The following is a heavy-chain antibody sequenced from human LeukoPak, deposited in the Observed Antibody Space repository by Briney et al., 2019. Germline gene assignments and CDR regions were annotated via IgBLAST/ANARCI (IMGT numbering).Heavy chain of an antibody. CDR2: ISAYNGNT. J-gene: IGHJ5*01. CDR3: ARVRGELNRVDC. Sequence: ALVKVSCKASGYTFTSYGISWVRQAPGQGLEWMGWISAYNGNTNYAQRLQGRVTMTTDTSTSTAYMELRSLRSDDTAVYYCARVRGELNRVDCWGQGTLVTVSS. D-gene: IGHD1-26*01. V-gene: IGHV1-18*01. CDR1: GYTFTSYG.